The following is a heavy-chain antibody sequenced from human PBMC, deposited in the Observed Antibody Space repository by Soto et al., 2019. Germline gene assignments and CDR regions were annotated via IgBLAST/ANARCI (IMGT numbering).Heavy chain of an antibody. V-gene: IGHV1-69*01. D-gene: IGHD2-21*02. J-gene: IGHJ4*02. CDR3: ARVVLSFGGDCYAIFDY. CDR2: IIPMFGTA. Sequence: QVQLVQSGAEVKKPGSSVKVSCKASGGTFSSYAISWVRQAPGQGLEWMGGIIPMFGTANYAQKFQGRVTITADESTSTAYMELSSLRSEDTAVYYCARVVLSFGGDCYAIFDYWGQGTLVTVSS. CDR1: GGTFSSYA.